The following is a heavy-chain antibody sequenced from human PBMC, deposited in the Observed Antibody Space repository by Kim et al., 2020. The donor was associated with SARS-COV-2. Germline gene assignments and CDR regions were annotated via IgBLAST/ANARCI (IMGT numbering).Heavy chain of an antibody. CDR3: AKSLYYYGSGSPFDY. J-gene: IGHJ4*02. Sequence: GGSLRLSCAASGFTFDDYAMHWVRQAPGKGLEWVSLISGDGGSTYYADSVKGRFTISRDNSKNSLYLQMNSLRTEDTALYYCAKSLYYYGSGSPFDYWGQGTLVTVSS. D-gene: IGHD3-10*01. CDR1: GFTFDDYA. CDR2: ISGDGGST. V-gene: IGHV3-43*02.